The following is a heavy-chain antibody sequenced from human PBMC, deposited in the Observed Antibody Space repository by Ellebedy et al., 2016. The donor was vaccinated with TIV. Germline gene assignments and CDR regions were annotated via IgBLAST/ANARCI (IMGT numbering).Heavy chain of an antibody. CDR2: FYSTEST. V-gene: IGHV4-59*01. CDR3: ARTSARGTWFDP. Sequence: SETLSLXXTVSGGSISGYYWSWIRQSPGQGLEWIGYFYSTESTIYTPSLKSRVTISADMSKSHFSLKLTSVTAADTALYYCARTSARGTWFDPWGQGTLVTVSS. J-gene: IGHJ5*02. CDR1: GGSISGYY. D-gene: IGHD1-1*01.